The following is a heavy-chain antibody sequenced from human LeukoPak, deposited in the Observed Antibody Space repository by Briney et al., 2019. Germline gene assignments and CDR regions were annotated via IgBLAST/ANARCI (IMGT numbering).Heavy chain of an antibody. J-gene: IGHJ4*02. Sequence: GGSLRLSCVASGFTFSTFGMSWVRQAPGKGLEWVSSISDTGGYTYYADSMKGRFTISRDNSKNTLYLQMNSLRAEDTAVYHCANGGSMAHEKIHNWGQGTLVTVSS. CDR3: ANGGSMAHEKIHN. CDR2: ISDTGGYT. V-gene: IGHV3-23*01. D-gene: IGHD2/OR15-2a*01. CDR1: GFTFSTFG.